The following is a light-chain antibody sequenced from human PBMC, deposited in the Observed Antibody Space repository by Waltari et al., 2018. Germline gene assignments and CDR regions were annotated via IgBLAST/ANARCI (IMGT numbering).Light chain of an antibody. CDR1: QSVSSN. CDR2: SAS. CDR3: QQYNNWPPEGT. J-gene: IGKJ3*01. V-gene: IGKV3-15*01. Sequence: EVVMTQSPATLSLSPGERATLSCRASQSVSSNLAWYQQKPGQAPRLLIYSASTRATGIPARFSGSGCGTEITLTISSLQSEDFAVYYCQQYNNWPPEGTFGPGTKVDLK.